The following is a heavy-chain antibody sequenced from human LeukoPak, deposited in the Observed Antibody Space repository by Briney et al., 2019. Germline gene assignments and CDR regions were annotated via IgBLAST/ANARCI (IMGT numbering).Heavy chain of an antibody. CDR2: ISSSSSTI. J-gene: IGHJ4*02. CDR3: ARGEEMATITVGDY. CDR1: GFTFSRYG. Sequence: PGRSLRLSCAASGFTFSRYGMHWVRQAPGKGLEWVSYISSSSSTIYYADSVKGRFTISRDNAKNSLYLQMNSLRAEDTAVYYCARGEEMATITVGDYWGQGTLATVSS. V-gene: IGHV3-48*01. D-gene: IGHD5-24*01.